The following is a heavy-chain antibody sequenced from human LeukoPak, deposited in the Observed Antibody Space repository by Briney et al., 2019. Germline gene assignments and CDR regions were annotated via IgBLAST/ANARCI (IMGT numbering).Heavy chain of an antibody. J-gene: IGHJ4*02. CDR1: GLTFSSYA. Sequence: PGGSLRLSCATSGLTFSSYAMSWVRQAPGKGLEWVSAISGSGGSTYYADSVKGRFTISRDNSKNTLYLQMNSLRAEDTAVYYCAKAPTPGDYTDYWGQGTLVTVSS. CDR2: ISGSGGST. D-gene: IGHD4-17*01. V-gene: IGHV3-23*01. CDR3: AKAPTPGDYTDY.